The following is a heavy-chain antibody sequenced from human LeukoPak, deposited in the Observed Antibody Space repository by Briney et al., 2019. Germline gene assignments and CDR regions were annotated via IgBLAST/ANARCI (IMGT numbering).Heavy chain of an antibody. CDR2: INHSGST. CDR1: DGSFSGYY. D-gene: IGHD1-14*01. J-gene: IGHJ4*02. CDR3: AREPIQRTFDY. Sequence: PSETLSLTCAVYDGSFSGYYWSWIRQPPGKGLEWIGEINHSGSTNYNPSLKSRVTISVDTSKNQFSLKLSSVTAADTAVYYCAREPIQRTFDYWGQGTLVTVSS. V-gene: IGHV4-34*01.